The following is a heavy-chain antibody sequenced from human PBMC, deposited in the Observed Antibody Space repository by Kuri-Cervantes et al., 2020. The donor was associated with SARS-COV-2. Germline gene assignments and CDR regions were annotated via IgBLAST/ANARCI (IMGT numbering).Heavy chain of an antibody. CDR3: ARTLGEDIVVVLAATFDY. Sequence: GGSLRLSCSASGFTFSSYAMHWVRQAPGKGLEYVSAISSNGGSTYYADSVKGRFTISRDNSKNTLYLQMNSLRAEDTAVYYCARTLGEDIVVVLAATFDYWGQGTLVTVSS. J-gene: IGHJ4*02. V-gene: IGHV3-64*04. CDR2: ISSNGGST. D-gene: IGHD2-2*01. CDR1: GFTFSSYA.